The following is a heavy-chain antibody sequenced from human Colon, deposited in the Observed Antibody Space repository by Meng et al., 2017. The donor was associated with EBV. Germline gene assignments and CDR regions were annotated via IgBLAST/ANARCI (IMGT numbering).Heavy chain of an antibody. CDR3: ARSVYSSGWYGAYYFDY. CDR2: IYYSGST. D-gene: IGHD6-19*01. V-gene: IGHV4-61*01. J-gene: IGHJ4*02. Sequence: QVQLQESGPGLVKPSETLSLTCTVSGGSVSSGSYYWSWIRQPPGKGLEWIGYIYYSGSTNYNPSLQSRVTISVDMSKNQFSLKLSSVTAADTAVYYCARSVYSSGWYGAYYFDYWGQGTLVTVSS. CDR1: GGSVSSGSYY.